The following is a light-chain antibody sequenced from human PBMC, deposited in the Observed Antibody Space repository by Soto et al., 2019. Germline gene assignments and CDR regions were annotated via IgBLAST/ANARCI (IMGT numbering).Light chain of an antibody. CDR3: SSYTSSSTYG. V-gene: IGLV2-14*01. Sequence: QSALTQPASVSGSPGQSITISCTGTGRDVGGYNYVSWYQQHPGKAPKLMISEVSNRPSGVSNRFSGSKSGNTASLTISGLQAEDEADYYCSSYTSSSTYGFGTGTKVTVL. CDR1: GRDVGGYNY. CDR2: EVS. J-gene: IGLJ1*01.